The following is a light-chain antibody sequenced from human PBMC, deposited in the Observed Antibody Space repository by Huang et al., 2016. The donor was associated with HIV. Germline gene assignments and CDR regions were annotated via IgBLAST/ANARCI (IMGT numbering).Light chain of an antibody. Sequence: EIVLTQSPGTLSLSPGERATLSCRTSQSVSSSYLGWYQQKSGQAPRLLIFGASSRATGIPDRFGGSGSGTDFTLTISRLEPEDFAVYYCQQYGSSLSTFGQGTKVEVK. CDR3: QQYGSSLST. V-gene: IGKV3-20*01. CDR1: QSVSSSY. CDR2: GAS. J-gene: IGKJ2*01.